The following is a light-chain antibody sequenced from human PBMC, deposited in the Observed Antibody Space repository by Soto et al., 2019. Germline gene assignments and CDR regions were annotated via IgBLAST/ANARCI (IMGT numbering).Light chain of an antibody. Sequence: EVVKTQSPATLSVSPGKGATLSCRASQSVTSNYLAWYQQKPGKAPRLLIHGISNRATGVPDRFSGSGSGTDFTLTISRLEPEDFAVYYCQQYTSWPLTFGQGTKVDIK. CDR1: QSVTSNY. CDR2: GIS. J-gene: IGKJ1*01. V-gene: IGKV3-20*01. CDR3: QQYTSWPLT.